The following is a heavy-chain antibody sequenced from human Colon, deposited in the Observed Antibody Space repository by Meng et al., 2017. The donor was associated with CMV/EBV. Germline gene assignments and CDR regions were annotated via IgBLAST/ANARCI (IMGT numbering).Heavy chain of an antibody. CDR2: ISKSGTVK. Sequence: GGSLRLSCAASGFTFSDNYMTWTRQAPGKGLEWVAYISKSGTVKYYADSVKGRFTISRDNAKNSLYFQMSSLRAEDTAVYYCARGPYGMDVWGQGTTDTVSS. V-gene: IGHV3-11*04. CDR1: GFTFSDNY. CDR3: ARGPYGMDV. J-gene: IGHJ6*02.